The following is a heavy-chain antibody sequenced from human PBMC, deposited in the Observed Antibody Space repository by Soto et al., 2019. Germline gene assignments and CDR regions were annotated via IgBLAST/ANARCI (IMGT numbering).Heavy chain of an antibody. V-gene: IGHV3-49*04. J-gene: IGHJ6*02. D-gene: IGHD6-6*01. Sequence: GGSLRLSCTTSGFTFGYYAMSWVRQSPGKGLEWVGFIRSKAYGGTTEYAASVKGRFTISRDDSKSIAYLQMNSLKTEDTAVYYCTRDRSIAASPLGYYYYGMDVWGQGTTVTV. CDR2: IRSKAYGGTT. CDR1: GFTFGYYA. CDR3: TRDRSIAASPLGYYYYGMDV.